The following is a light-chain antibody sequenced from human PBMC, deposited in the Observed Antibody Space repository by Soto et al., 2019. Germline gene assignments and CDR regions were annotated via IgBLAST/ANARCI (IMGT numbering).Light chain of an antibody. CDR1: SGHSSYA. CDR3: QTWGTGIHVV. CDR2: LDSDGSH. V-gene: IGLV4-69*01. J-gene: IGLJ2*01. Sequence: QLVLTQWPSASASLGASVKLTCTLSSGHSSYAIAWHQQQPEQGPRYLMKLDSDGSHTKGDAIPDRFSGSSSGAERYLTISSLQSEDEADYYCQTWGTGIHVVFGEGTKLTVL.